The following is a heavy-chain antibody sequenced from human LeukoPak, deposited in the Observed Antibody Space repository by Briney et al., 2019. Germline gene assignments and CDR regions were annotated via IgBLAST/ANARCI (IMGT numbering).Heavy chain of an antibody. CDR2: IYHSGST. J-gene: IGHJ4*02. D-gene: IGHD2-15*01. Sequence: SETLSLTCTVSGGSISSGYYWGWIRQPPGKGLEWIGSIYHSGSTSYNPSLKSRVTISVDTSNNQFSLKLRSVTAADTAVYYCARDGGSSPDYWGQGTLVTVSS. V-gene: IGHV4-38-2*02. CDR3: ARDGGSSPDY. CDR1: GGSISSGYY.